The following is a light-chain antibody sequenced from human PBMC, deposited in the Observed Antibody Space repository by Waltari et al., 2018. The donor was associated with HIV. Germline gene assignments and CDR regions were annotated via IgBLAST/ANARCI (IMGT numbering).Light chain of an antibody. CDR1: SSNIGRNY. Sequence: QSVLTQPPSASGTPGQRVTISCSGSSSNIGRNYVYWYQQLPRPAPKLLIHRNNQRPSGVPDRCSGSKSGTSVSLAISGLRSEDEADYYCAAWDDRLSGWVFGGGTKLTV. CDR2: RNN. CDR3: AAWDDRLSGWV. J-gene: IGLJ3*02. V-gene: IGLV1-47*01.